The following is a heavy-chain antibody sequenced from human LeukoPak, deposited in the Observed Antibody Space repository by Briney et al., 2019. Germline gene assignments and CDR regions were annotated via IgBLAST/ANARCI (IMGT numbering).Heavy chain of an antibody. Sequence: GRSLRLSCAASGFTFSSYGMHWVRQAPGKGLEWVAVIWYDGSNKYYADSVKGRFTISRDNSKNTLYLQMNSLRAEDTAVYYCARGDYGDSPYDAFDIWGQGTMVTVSS. CDR3: ARGDYGDSPYDAFDI. V-gene: IGHV3-33*01. CDR1: GFTFSSYG. D-gene: IGHD4-17*01. J-gene: IGHJ3*02. CDR2: IWYDGSNK.